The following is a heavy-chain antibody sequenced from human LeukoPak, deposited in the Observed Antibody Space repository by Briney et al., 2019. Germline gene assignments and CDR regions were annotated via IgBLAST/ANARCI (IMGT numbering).Heavy chain of an antibody. CDR2: IIPIFGTA. D-gene: IGHD2-15*01. CDR3: ASATELVYCSGGSCYVSRSISQFDP. J-gene: IGHJ5*02. V-gene: IGHV1-69*13. CDR1: GGTFSSYA. Sequence: SVKVSCKASGGTFSSYAISWVRQAPGQGLEWMGGIIPIFGTANYAQKFQGRVTITADESTSTAYMELSSLRSEDTAVYYCASATELVYCSGGSCYVSRSISQFDPWGQGTLVTVSS.